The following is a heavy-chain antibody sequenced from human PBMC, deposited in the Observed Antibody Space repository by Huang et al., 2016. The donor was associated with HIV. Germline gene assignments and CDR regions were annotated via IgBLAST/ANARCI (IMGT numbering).Heavy chain of an antibody. CDR2: IYSGGST. V-gene: IGHV3-53*01. Sequence: EVQLVESGGGLIQPGGSLRLSCAASGFTVSSSHMSWVRQAPGKVLEWLSLIYSGGSTYHADSVKGRFTISRDHSKNTLYLQMKSLRAEDTAVYYCARVKTSGTTAYYTVINNYYFDYWGRGTLVTVS. CDR1: GFTVSSSH. CDR3: ARVKTSGTTAYYTVINNYYFDY. D-gene: IGHD3-9*01. J-gene: IGHJ4*02.